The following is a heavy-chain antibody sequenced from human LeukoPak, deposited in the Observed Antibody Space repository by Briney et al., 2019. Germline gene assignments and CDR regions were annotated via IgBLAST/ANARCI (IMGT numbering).Heavy chain of an antibody. CDR1: GLTVSRNY. J-gene: IGHJ6*02. CDR3: ARDAGVPTGGMDV. V-gene: IGHV3-66*01. D-gene: IGHD3-3*01. CDR2: IYSGGST. Sequence: GGSLRLSCAASGLTVSRNYMYWVRQAPGKGLEWVSVIYSGGSTYNADSVKGRFIISRDNSKNTLYLQLNTLRVEDTAVYYCARDAGVPTGGMDVWGQGTTVIVSS.